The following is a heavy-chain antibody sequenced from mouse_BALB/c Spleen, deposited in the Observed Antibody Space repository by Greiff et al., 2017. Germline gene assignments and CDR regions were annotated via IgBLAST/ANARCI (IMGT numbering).Heavy chain of an antibody. J-gene: IGHJ3*01. CDR3: AGGQLGLPFAY. Sequence: EVQLQQSGAELVRPGALVKLSCKASGFNIKDYYMHWVKQRPEQGLEWIGWIDPENGNTIYDPKFQGKASITADTSSNTAYLQLSSLTSEDTAVYYCAGGQLGLPFAYWGQGTLVTVSA. CDR1: GFNIKDYY. V-gene: IGHV14-1*02. CDR2: IDPENGNT. D-gene: IGHD3-2*01.